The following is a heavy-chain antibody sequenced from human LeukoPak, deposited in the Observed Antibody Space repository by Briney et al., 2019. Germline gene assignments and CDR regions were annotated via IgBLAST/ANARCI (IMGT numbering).Heavy chain of an antibody. CDR2: ISGSGGST. J-gene: IGHJ5*02. CDR1: GFTFSSYA. D-gene: IGHD3-22*01. CDR3: AKEVVTVYYDSREDWFDP. V-gene: IGHV3-23*01. Sequence: GGSLRLSCAASGFTFSSYAMSWVRQAPGKGLEWVSAISGSGGSTYYADSVKGRFTISRDNSKNTLYLQMNSLRAEDTAVYYCAKEVVTVYYDSREDWFDPWGQGTLVTVSS.